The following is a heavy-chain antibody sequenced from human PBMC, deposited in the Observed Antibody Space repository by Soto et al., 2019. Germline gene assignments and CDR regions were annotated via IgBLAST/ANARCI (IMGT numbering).Heavy chain of an antibody. V-gene: IGHV1-8*02. CDR2: MNPNSGNT. CDR3: ALTPWTGTTIVDY. CDR1: GYTFTSYD. Sequence: GASVKVSCKASGYTFTSYDINWVRQATGQGLEWMGWMNPNSGNTGHAQKFQGRVTMTRNTSISTVYMELSSLRSEDTAVYYCALTPWTGTTIVDYWGQGTLVTVSS. J-gene: IGHJ4*02. D-gene: IGHD1-1*01.